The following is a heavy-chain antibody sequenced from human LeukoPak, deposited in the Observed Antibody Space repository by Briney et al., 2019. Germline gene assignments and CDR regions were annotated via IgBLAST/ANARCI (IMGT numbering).Heavy chain of an antibody. D-gene: IGHD2-21*02. Sequence: ASVKVSCTASGYTFNTYDINWVRQATGQGLEWMGWMKPDSGATGYAPRFQGRVTITRNMSISAAYMELSSLRSEDTAVYYCVRGGLHCRGTDCYSTGLFDSWGRGTLVIVSS. CDR2: MKPDSGAT. CDR3: VRGGLHCRGTDCYSTGLFDS. J-gene: IGHJ4*02. V-gene: IGHV1-8*03. CDR1: GYTFNTYD.